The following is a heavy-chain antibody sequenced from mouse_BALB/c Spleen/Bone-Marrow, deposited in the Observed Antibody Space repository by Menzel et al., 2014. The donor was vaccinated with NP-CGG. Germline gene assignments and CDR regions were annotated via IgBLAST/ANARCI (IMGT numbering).Heavy chain of an antibody. D-gene: IGHD2-12*01. CDR2: IDPANGNT. Sequence: VQLQQSGAELVKPGASVKLSCTASGFNIKDTYMHWVKQRPEQGLEWIGRIDPANGNTKYDPKFQGKATITADTSSNTAYLQLSSLTSEDTAVYYCARILIRRYWYFDVWGAGTTVTVSS. V-gene: IGHV14-3*02. CDR1: GFNIKDTY. CDR3: ARILIRRYWYFDV. J-gene: IGHJ1*01.